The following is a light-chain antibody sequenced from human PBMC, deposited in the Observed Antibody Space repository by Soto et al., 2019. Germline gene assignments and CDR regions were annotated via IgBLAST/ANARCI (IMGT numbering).Light chain of an antibody. Sequence: QSVLTQPPSASGTPGQRVTISCSGSSSNIGSNYVYWYQQLPGTPPKLLIYRNNQRPSGVPDRFSGSKSGTSASLAISGLRSEDEADYYCAAWDDSLSGVVFSGGTKVTVL. CDR1: SSNIGSNY. V-gene: IGLV1-47*01. CDR2: RNN. J-gene: IGLJ2*01. CDR3: AAWDDSLSGVV.